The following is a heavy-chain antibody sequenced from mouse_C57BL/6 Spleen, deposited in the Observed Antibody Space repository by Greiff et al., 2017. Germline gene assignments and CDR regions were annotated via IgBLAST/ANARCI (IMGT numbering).Heavy chain of an antibody. CDR1: GFTFSDYG. CDR3: ARGDYDEKVAY. Sequence: EVKVVESGGGLVKPGGSLKLSCAASGFTFSDYGMHWVRQAPEKGLEWVAYISSGSSTIYYADTVKGRFTISRDNAKNTLFLQMTSLRSEDTAMYYCARGDYDEKVAYWGQGTLVTVSA. D-gene: IGHD2-4*01. V-gene: IGHV5-17*01. CDR2: ISSGSSTI. J-gene: IGHJ3*01.